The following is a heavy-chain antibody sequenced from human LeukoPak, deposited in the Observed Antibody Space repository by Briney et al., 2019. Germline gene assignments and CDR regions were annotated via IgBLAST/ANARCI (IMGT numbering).Heavy chain of an antibody. Sequence: ALVKVSCKPSGYTFTRYYMHWVGQAPGQGLEWMGGINHNRGGTNYPQKYQRRVTITRDTSISTAYLELSRLRSDDTTVCYCARVMVRGARAPSSYHFVYWGEGTRVTLSS. CDR1: GYTFTRYY. V-gene: IGHV1-2*02. CDR2: INHNRGGT. J-gene: IGHJ4*02. CDR3: ARVMVRGARAPSSYHFVY. D-gene: IGHD3-10*01.